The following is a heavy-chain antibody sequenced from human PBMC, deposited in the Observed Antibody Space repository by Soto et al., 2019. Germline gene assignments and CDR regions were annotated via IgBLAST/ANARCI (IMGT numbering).Heavy chain of an antibody. CDR1: GFTFSSHG. D-gene: IGHD6-19*01. J-gene: IGHJ4*02. CDR3: AKLKRQWLVDYFDY. V-gene: IGHV3-30*18. CDR2: ISYDGSNK. Sequence: PGGSLRLSCAASGFTFSSHGMHWVRQAPGKGLEWVAVISYDGSNKYYADSVKGRFTISRDNSKNTLYLQMNSLRAEDTAVYYCAKLKRQWLVDYFDYWGQGTLVTVSS.